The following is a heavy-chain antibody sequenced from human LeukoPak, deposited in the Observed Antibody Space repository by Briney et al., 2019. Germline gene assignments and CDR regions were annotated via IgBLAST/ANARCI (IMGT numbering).Heavy chain of an antibody. J-gene: IGHJ4*02. D-gene: IGHD6-6*01. CDR1: GFTFGNYA. V-gene: IGHV3-23*01. CDR2: IVASGDIR. CDR3: AKDRDSSSSYFDY. Sequence: GGSLRLSCAASGFTFGNYAMSWVRQAAGQGLEWVSAIVASGDIRKYADSVKGRFTISRDNSKNTLYLQMNSLRAEDTAVYYCAKDRDSSSSYFDYWGQGTLVTVSS.